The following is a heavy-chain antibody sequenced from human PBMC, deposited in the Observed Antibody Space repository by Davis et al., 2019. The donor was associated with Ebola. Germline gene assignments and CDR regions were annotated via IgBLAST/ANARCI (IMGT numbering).Heavy chain of an antibody. CDR3: AREPNGDYDAFDI. V-gene: IGHV4-34*01. Sequence: MPSETLSLTCAVYGGSFSGYYWSWIRQPPGKGLEWIGEINHSGSTNYNPSLKSRVTISVDTSKNQFSLKLSSVTAADTAVYYCAREPNGDYDAFDIWGQGTMVTVSS. CDR1: GGSFSGYY. D-gene: IGHD4-17*01. J-gene: IGHJ3*02. CDR2: INHSGST.